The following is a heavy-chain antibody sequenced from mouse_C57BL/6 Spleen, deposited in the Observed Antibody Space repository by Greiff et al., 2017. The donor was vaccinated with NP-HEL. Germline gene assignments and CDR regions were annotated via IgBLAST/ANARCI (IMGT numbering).Heavy chain of an antibody. V-gene: IGHV5-17*01. J-gene: IGHJ3*01. CDR3: ARKDSSGYVGFAY. Sequence: EVKVVESGGGLVKPGGSLKLSCAASGFTFSDYGMHWVRQAPEKGLEWVAYISSGSSTIYYADTVKGRFTISRDNAKNTLFLQMTSLRSEDTAMYYCARKDSSGYVGFAYWGQGTLVTVSA. CDR1: GFTFSDYG. CDR2: ISSGSSTI. D-gene: IGHD3-2*02.